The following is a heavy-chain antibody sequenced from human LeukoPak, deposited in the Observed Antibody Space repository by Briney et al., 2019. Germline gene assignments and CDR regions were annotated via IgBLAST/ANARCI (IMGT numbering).Heavy chain of an antibody. CDR1: GDSISGGDYS. J-gene: IGHJ5*02. D-gene: IGHD3-10*01. CDR3: ARELWFVNAPGSWFDP. V-gene: IGHV4-30-2*01. Sequence: PSQTLSLTCAVSGDSISGGDYSWSWIRQPSGKGLEWIGYIFHSGHSFYNPSLKSRITISVDKSKNQFSLRLTSVTAADTAVYYCARELWFVNAPGSWFDPWGQGTLVTVSS. CDR2: IFHSGHS.